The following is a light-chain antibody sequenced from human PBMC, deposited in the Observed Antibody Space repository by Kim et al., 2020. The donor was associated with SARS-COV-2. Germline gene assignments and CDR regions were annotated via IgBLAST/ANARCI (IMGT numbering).Light chain of an antibody. J-gene: IGKJ1*01. CDR3: QQSFSSPWT. CDR1: QNIGNS. V-gene: IGKV1-39*01. Sequence: DIQMTQSPSSLSASVGDRVIINCRASQNIGNSLNWYQQKVGKAPNLLIYDTSTLQTGVPSRFSGSGSGTDFTLTINSLQPEDFATYHCQQSFSSPWTFGQGTKLEI. CDR2: DTS.